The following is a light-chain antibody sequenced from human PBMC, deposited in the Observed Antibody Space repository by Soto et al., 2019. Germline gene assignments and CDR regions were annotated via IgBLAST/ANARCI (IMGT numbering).Light chain of an antibody. J-gene: IGLJ2*01. Sequence: QSALTQPASVSGSPGQSITISCTGTSSDVGGYNYVSWYQQHPGKAPKLMIYEVSNRPSGVSNRFSGSKSGNTASLTISGLQAEDEADFSCSSYTRNSTVGFGGGTKRTVL. CDR3: SSYTRNSTVG. CDR2: EVS. CDR1: SSDVGGYNY. V-gene: IGLV2-14*01.